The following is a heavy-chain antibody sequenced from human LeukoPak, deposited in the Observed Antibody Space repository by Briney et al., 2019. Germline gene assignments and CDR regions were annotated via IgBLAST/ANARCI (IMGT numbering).Heavy chain of an antibody. CDR2: INPNSGGT. CDR1: GYTFTGYY. CDR3: ATAAAGTGFDY. J-gene: IGHJ4*02. D-gene: IGHD6-13*01. Sequence: ASVKVSCKASGYTFTGYYMHWVRQAPGQGLEWMGRINPNSGGTNYAQKFQGRVTMTRDTSISTAYMELSRLRSDNTAVYYCATAAAGTGFDYWGQGTLVTVSS. V-gene: IGHV1-2*06.